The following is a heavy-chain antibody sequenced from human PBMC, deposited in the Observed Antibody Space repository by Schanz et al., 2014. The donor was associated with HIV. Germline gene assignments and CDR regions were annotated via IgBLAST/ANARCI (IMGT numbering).Heavy chain of an antibody. V-gene: IGHV3-23*01. CDR3: AKPEYDSSGNSQSHFDY. Sequence: EVQLLESGGGLVQPGGSLRLSCAASGFTFSSYTMTWVRQAPGKGLEWDSGIGGSRGGTYYADSVKGRFTISRDNSKNTMCLQMNSLRTEDTAVYYCAKPEYDSSGNSQSHFDYWGQGTLVTVSS. CDR1: GFTFSSYT. D-gene: IGHD3-22*01. CDR2: IGGSRGGT. J-gene: IGHJ4*02.